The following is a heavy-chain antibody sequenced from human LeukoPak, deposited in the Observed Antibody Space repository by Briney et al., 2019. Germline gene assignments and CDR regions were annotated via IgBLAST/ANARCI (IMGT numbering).Heavy chain of an antibody. J-gene: IGHJ4*02. D-gene: IGHD3-10*01. V-gene: IGHV3-21*06. CDR2: ISIGSSPYT. Sequence: GGSLRLSCAASGFSFSKSSMLWFRQAPGKGLEWASSISIGSSPYTYYADSLKGRFTISRDNAKNSVCLQMNSLRPEDTAVYYCASYTLWYGDSWGQGTLVTVSS. CDR3: ASYTLWYGDS. CDR1: GFSFSKSS.